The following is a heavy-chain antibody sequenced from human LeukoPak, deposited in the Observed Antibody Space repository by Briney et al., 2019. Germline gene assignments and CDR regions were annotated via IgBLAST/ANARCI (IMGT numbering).Heavy chain of an antibody. CDR1: GYTFTSYG. V-gene: IGHV1-18*01. Sequence: GASVKVSCKASGYTFTSYGISWVRQAPGQGLEWMGWISAYNGNTNYAQKLQGRVTMTTDTSTSTAYMELRSLRSDDTAVYYCARVLAVAGLYYYGMDVWGQGTTVTVSS. J-gene: IGHJ6*02. CDR2: ISAYNGNT. D-gene: IGHD6-19*01. CDR3: ARVLAVAGLYYYGMDV.